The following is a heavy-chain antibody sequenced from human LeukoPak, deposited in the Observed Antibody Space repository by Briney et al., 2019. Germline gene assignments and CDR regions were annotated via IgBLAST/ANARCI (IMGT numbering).Heavy chain of an antibody. CDR1: GYTFTNYG. Sequence: ASVKVSCKASGYTFTNYGISWVRQAPGQGLEWMGWISAYNGNTNYAQKLQGRVTMTTDTSTSTAYMELRSLRSDDTAVYYCAREGDILTGRDAFEIWGQGTMVTVSS. CDR3: AREGDILTGRDAFEI. V-gene: IGHV1-18*01. CDR2: ISAYNGNT. D-gene: IGHD3-9*01. J-gene: IGHJ3*02.